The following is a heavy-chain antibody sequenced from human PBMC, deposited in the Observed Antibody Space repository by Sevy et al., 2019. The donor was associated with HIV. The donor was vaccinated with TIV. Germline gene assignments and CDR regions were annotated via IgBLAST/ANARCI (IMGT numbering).Heavy chain of an antibody. CDR3: ARGERFLQVAGTFDI. V-gene: IGHV1-18*01. Sequence: ASVKVSCKASGYTFTSYGISWVRQAPGQGLEWMGWISAYNGNTNYAQKLQGRVTMTTDTSTSTAYMVLRSLRSDDTAVYYCARGERFLQVAGTFDIWGQGTMVTVSS. CDR2: ISAYNGNT. CDR1: GYTFTSYG. D-gene: IGHD6-19*01. J-gene: IGHJ3*02.